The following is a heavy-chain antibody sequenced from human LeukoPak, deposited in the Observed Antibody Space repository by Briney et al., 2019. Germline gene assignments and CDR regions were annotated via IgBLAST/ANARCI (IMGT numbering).Heavy chain of an antibody. V-gene: IGHV3-7*01. D-gene: IGHD3-16*02. J-gene: IGHJ5*02. CDR1: RLSIRGYC. Sequence: GESLRLSCLASRLSIRGYCMNWVRQAPGQGLEWVANIKHDGSEEYYVDSVKGRFTISRDDGRNSVSLQMNSVRAEGTAVYYCGYTNDFYRWGQGTLVVVSS. CDR3: GYTNDFYR. CDR2: IKHDGSEE.